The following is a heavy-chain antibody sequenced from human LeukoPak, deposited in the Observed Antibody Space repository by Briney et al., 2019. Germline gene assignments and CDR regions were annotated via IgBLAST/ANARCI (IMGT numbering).Heavy chain of an antibody. J-gene: IGHJ4*02. Sequence: GGSLRLSCAASGFTISGYWMHWVRQAPGKGLVWVSRISGDGSITAYADSVKGRFTISRDNAKNTLYLQMNSLRAEDTAVYYCAHNYDILTAQFDYWGQGTLVTVSS. CDR3: AHNYDILTAQFDY. V-gene: IGHV3-74*01. CDR1: GFTISGYW. D-gene: IGHD3-9*01. CDR2: ISGDGSIT.